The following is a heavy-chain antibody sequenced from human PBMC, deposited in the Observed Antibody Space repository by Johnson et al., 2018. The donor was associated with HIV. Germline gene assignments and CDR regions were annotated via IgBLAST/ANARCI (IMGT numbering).Heavy chain of an antibody. D-gene: IGHD6-19*01. Sequence: EVQLVESGGGVVQPGGSLRLSCAASGFTFSSYAMHWVRQAPGKGLEWVSGISWNSGSIGYADSVKGRFPISRDNAKNSLYLQMNSLRAEDTALYYCAKVARYGGSGWVDAFDIWGQGTMVTVSS. CDR3: AKVARYGGSGWVDAFDI. V-gene: IGHV3-9*01. CDR2: ISWNSGSI. CDR1: GFTFSSYA. J-gene: IGHJ3*02.